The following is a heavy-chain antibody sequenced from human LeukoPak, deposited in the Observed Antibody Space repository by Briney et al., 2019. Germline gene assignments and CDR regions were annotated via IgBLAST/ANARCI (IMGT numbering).Heavy chain of an antibody. CDR1: GASIISDTYY. Sequence: PSETLSLTCTVSGASIISDTYYWGWIHQPPGKGLEWIGSIYYSGSTYYSPSLKSRVTMSVDTSTNQFSLKLISVTAADTALYYCARNFYASSGYYLDDFYFDFWGQGTLVTVSS. CDR2: IYYSGST. J-gene: IGHJ4*02. CDR3: ARNFYASSGYYLDDFYFDF. V-gene: IGHV4-39*07. D-gene: IGHD3-22*01.